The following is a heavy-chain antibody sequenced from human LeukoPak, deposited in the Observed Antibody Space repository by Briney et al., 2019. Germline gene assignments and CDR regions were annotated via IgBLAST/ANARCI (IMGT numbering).Heavy chain of an antibody. CDR1: GGSISSYY. D-gene: IGHD3-10*01. CDR2: IYHSGST. CDR3: ARVLPSGSYYTYYYYYMDV. V-gene: IGHV4-38-2*02. J-gene: IGHJ6*03. Sequence: PSETLSLTCTVSGGSISSYYWGWIRQPPGKGLEWIGSIYHSGSTYYNPSLKSRVTISVDTSKNQFSLKLSSVTAADTAVYYCARVLPSGSYYTYYYYYMDVWGKGTTVTVSS.